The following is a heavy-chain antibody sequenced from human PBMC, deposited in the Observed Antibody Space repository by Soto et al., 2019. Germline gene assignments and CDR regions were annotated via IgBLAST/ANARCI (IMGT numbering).Heavy chain of an antibody. CDR3: TTEPEGAAWFDP. CDR2: IKSKTDGRTT. CDR1: GFTFSNAW. D-gene: IGHD3-16*01. V-gene: IGHV3-15*07. J-gene: IGHJ5*02. Sequence: GGSLRLSCAASGFTFSNAWMNWVRQAPGKGLEWAGRIKSKTDGRTTDYAAPVKGRFTISREDSKNTLYLQMNSLKTEDTAVYYCTTEPEGAAWFDPWGQGTLVTDTS.